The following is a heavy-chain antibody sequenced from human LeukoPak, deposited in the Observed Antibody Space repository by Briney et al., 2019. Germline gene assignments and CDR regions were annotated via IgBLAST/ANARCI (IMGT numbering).Heavy chain of an antibody. D-gene: IGHD2-21*02. Sequence: PGGSLRLSCTTSGFTFSTYWMSWVRHTPGKGLEWVANIHPDGHEQYHVDSVRGRFTHPRDNAKNSLYLQMNSLRVEDTAVYYCARGDDFSGDYWGQGTLVTVSS. J-gene: IGHJ4*02. CDR3: ARGDDFSGDY. CDR2: IHPDGHEQ. CDR1: GFTFSTYW. V-gene: IGHV3-7*04.